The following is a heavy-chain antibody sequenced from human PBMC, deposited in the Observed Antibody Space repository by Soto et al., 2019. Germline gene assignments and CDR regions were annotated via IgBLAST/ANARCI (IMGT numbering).Heavy chain of an antibody. CDR3: TNGPLITGDS. D-gene: IGHD3-22*01. J-gene: IGHJ5*01. CDR2: ITSSGDST. CDR1: GFSFSNYA. Sequence: VQLLESGGGLVQPGGSLRLSCVVSGFSFSNYAMSWVRQAPGKGLEWVSSITSSGDSTYFADSVKGRFSISRDNSKNTLYLQLNSLRAEDTAVYFCTNGPLITGDSWGQGTLVTVSS. V-gene: IGHV3-23*01.